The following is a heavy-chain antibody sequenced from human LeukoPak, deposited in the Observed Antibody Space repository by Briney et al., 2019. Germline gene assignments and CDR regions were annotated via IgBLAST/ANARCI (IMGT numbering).Heavy chain of an antibody. V-gene: IGHV4-39*01. J-gene: IGHJ4*02. D-gene: IGHD3-10*01. CDR1: VGSISSSSYY. Sequence: ASETLSLTCTVSVGSISSSSYYWGWIRQPPGKGLEWIGSIYYSGSTYYNPSLKSRVTISVDTSKNQFSLKLSSVTAADTAVYYCASLLLWFGELGEYYFDYWGQGTLVTVSS. CDR2: IYYSGST. CDR3: ASLLLWFGELGEYYFDY.